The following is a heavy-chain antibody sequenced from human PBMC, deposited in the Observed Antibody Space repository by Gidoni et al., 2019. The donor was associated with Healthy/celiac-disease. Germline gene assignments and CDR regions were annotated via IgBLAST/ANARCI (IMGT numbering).Heavy chain of an antibody. CDR2: INHSGST. Sequence: QVQLQQWGAGLLKPSETLSLTCAVYGGSFSGYYWSWLRQPPGKGLEWIGEINHSGSTNYNPSLKSRVTISVDTSKNQFSLKLSSVTAADTAVYYCARGAYDYIWGSYRYGYYFDYWGQGTLVTVSS. CDR1: GGSFSGYY. D-gene: IGHD3-16*02. V-gene: IGHV4-34*01. CDR3: ARGAYDYIWGSYRYGYYFDY. J-gene: IGHJ4*02.